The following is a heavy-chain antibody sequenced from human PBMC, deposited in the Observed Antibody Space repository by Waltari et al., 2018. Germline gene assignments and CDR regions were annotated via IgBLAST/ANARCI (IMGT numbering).Heavy chain of an antibody. V-gene: IGHV1-2*02. Sequence: QVQLVQSGAEVKKPGASVKVSCKTSGYAFTSYDMHWVRQAPGQGLEWMGWIHPNRGGTNYAQKYQGRITMARDTSISTVYMELSRLISNDTAVYYCARSYQSGSYSDYWGQGTPVTVSS. CDR2: IHPNRGGT. CDR3: ARSYQSGSYSDY. J-gene: IGHJ4*02. D-gene: IGHD1-26*01. CDR1: GYAFTSYD.